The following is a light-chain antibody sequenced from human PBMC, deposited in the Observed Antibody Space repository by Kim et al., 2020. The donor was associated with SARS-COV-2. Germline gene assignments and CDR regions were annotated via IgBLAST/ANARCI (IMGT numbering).Light chain of an antibody. CDR1: QSVLYSSNNKNY. CDR2: WAS. V-gene: IGKV4-1*01. Sequence: TINCKSSQSVLYSSNNKNYLAWYQQKPGQPPKLLIYWASTRESGVPDRFSGSGSGTDFTFTISSLQAEDVAVYYCQQYYSTPPITFGQGTRLEIK. CDR3: QQYYSTPPIT. J-gene: IGKJ5*01.